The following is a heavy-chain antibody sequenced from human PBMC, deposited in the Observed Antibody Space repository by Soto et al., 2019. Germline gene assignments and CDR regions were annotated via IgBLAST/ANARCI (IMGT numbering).Heavy chain of an antibody. D-gene: IGHD6-13*01. CDR2: IYYSGST. Sequence: PSETLSLTCTVSGGSISSYYWSWTRQPPGKGLEWIGYIYYSGSTNYNPSLKSRVTISVDTSKNQFSLKLSSVTAADTAVYYCARDRAEYSSSWYDYGMDVWGQGTTVTVSS. V-gene: IGHV4-59*01. CDR1: GGSISSYY. CDR3: ARDRAEYSSSWYDYGMDV. J-gene: IGHJ6*02.